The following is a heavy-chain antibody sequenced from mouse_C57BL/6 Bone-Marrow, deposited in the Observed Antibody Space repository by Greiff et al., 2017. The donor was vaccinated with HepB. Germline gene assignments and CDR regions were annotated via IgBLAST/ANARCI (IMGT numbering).Heavy chain of an antibody. J-gene: IGHJ3*01. Sequence: VQLQQSVAELVRPGASVKLSCTASGFNIKNTYMPWVKQRPEQGLEWIGRIDPANGNTKYAPKFQGKATITADTSSNTSYLQLSSLTSEDSAVYFCARPFAWFAYWGQGTLVTVSA. V-gene: IGHV14-3*01. CDR3: ARPFAWFAY. CDR2: IDPANGNT. CDR1: GFNIKNTY.